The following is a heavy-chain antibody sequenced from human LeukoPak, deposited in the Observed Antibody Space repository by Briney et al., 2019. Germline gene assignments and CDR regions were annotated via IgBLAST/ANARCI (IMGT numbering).Heavy chain of an antibody. CDR2: IYYTGNT. CDR3: ARQTGSGLFTLP. J-gene: IGHJ4*02. CDR1: GVSISSSNSY. Sequence: SETLSLTCTVSGVSISSSNSYWGWIRRPPGKRLEWMGSIYYTGNTYYNASLKSRVTISIDTSKNQISLRLTSVTATDTAMYYCARQTGSGLFTLPGGQGTLVTVSS. V-gene: IGHV4-39*01. D-gene: IGHD3/OR15-3a*01.